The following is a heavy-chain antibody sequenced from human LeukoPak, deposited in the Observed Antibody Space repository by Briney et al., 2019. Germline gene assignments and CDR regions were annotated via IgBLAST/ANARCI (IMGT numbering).Heavy chain of an antibody. CDR3: ARDNGLLILYYYYYGMDV. J-gene: IGHJ6*02. Sequence: AGGSLRLSCTASGFTFGDYAMSWFRQAPGKGLEWVGFIRSKAYGGTTEYAASVKGRFTISRDDSKSIAYLQMNSLKTEDTAVYYCARDNGLLILYYYYYGMDVWGQGTTVTVSS. CDR1: GFTFGDYA. CDR2: IRSKAYGGTT. D-gene: IGHD3-22*01. V-gene: IGHV3-49*03.